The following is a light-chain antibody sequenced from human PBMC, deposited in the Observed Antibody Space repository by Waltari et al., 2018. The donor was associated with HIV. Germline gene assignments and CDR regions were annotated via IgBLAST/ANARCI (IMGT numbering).Light chain of an antibody. V-gene: IGLV2-14*03. J-gene: IGLJ3*02. Sequence: AVTQPASVSGLPGQPTTISCPGGGSDFGLFNFVSWYQQHSGKPPKLILYDVDSRASGVSDRFSGSMSGNTASLTISGLRAEDEAHYYCASFTGDNTVMFGGGTEVTVL. CDR2: DVD. CDR3: ASFTGDNTVM. CDR1: GSDFGLFNF.